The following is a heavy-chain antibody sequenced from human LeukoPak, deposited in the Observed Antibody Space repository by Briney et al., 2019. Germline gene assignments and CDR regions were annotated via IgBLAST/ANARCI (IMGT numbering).Heavy chain of an antibody. CDR1: GGSFSGYY. V-gene: IGHV4-34*01. Sequence: PSETLSLTCAVYGGSFSGYYWSWIRQPPGKGLEWTGEINHSGSTNYNPSLKSRVNISVDTSKNQFSLKLSSVTAADTAVYYCARGPIVVVPAAMSRLDYWGREPWSPSPQ. CDR2: INHSGST. CDR3: ARGPIVVVPAAMSRLDY. D-gene: IGHD2-2*01. J-gene: IGHJ4*02.